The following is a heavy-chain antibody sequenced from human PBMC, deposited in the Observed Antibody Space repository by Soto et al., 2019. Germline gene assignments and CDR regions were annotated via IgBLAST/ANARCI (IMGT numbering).Heavy chain of an antibody. J-gene: IGHJ4*02. V-gene: IGHV4-30-4*01. Sequence: QVQLRESGPGLVKPSQTLSLTCTVSGGPISSDFHYWSWIRQSPGRGLQWIGYIYSSGSTYYNPSLERRVAFCTDTSKNQFSLKLRSVPDAATAVYYSARSTGRLWGRGTLVTVSS. CDR2: IYSSGST. CDR1: GGPISSDFHY. CDR3: ARSTGRL.